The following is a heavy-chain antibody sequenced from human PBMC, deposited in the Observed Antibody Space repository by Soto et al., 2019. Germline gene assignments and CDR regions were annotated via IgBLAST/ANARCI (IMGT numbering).Heavy chain of an antibody. V-gene: IGHV4-34*01. J-gene: IGHJ4*02. CDR3: ARGRSYGSGSYLNY. CDR2: INHSGST. D-gene: IGHD3-10*01. Sequence: SETLSLTCAFYCGSFIGYYWSWIRQPPGKGLEWIGEINHSGSTNYNPSLKSRVTISVDTSKNQFSLKLSSVTAADTAVYYCARGRSYGSGSYLNYWGQGTLVTVSS. CDR1: CGSFIGYY.